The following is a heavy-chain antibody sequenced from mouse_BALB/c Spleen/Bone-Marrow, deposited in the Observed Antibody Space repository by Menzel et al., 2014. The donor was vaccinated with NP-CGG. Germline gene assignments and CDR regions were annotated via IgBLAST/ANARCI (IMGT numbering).Heavy chain of an antibody. CDR1: GFSLTSYG. CDR2: IWAGGST. Sequence: QVKLKDSGPGQAAHSQRLSITCTVSGFSLTSYGVHWVRQPPGKGLEWLGVIWAGGSTNYNSALMSRLSISKDNSKSQVFLKMNSLQTDDTAMYYCARDRGRLRAMVYWGPGTSVSASS. CDR3: ARDRGRLRAMVY. J-gene: IGHJ4*01. V-gene: IGHV2-9*02. D-gene: IGHD1-2*01.